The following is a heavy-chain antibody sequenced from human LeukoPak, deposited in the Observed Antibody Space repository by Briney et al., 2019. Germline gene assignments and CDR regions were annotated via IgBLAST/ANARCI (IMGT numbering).Heavy chain of an antibody. D-gene: IGHD6-13*01. V-gene: IGHV3-23*01. Sequence: GGSLRLSCAASGFTFSSYAMSWVRQAPGKGLEWVSAISGSGGSTYYADSVKGRFTISRDNSKNTLYLQMNSLRAEDTAVYYCAKHPEGSSWYSSYYYYMDVWGKGTTVTISS. CDR1: GFTFSSYA. J-gene: IGHJ6*03. CDR3: AKHPEGSSWYSSYYYYMDV. CDR2: ISGSGGST.